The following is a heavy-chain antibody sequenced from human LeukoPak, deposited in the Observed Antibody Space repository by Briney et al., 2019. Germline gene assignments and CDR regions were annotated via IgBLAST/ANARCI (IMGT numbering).Heavy chain of an antibody. CDR1: GYTFTSYG. V-gene: IGHV1-18*01. CDR3: ARVEGPSIFGVVDY. J-gene: IGHJ4*02. CDR2: VSAYNGNT. D-gene: IGHD3-3*02. Sequence: ASVKVSCKASGYTFTSYGISWVRQAPGQGLEWMGWVSAYNGNTNYAQKLQGRVTMTTDTSTSTAYMEVRNLRSDDTAVYYCARVEGPSIFGVVDYWGQGTLVTVSS.